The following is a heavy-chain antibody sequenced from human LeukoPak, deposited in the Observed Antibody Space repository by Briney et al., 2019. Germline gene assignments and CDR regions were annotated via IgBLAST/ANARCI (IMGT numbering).Heavy chain of an antibody. CDR2: ISGSGGRT. CDR3: ARERYSSGWFDY. J-gene: IGHJ4*02. Sequence: QPGGSLRLSCAASGFTSSSYAMSWVRQAPGKGLEWVSVISGSGGRTYYGDSVKGRFTNSRDNSKNTVYLQMNSLRAEDTAVYYCARERYSSGWFDYWGQGTLVTVSS. V-gene: IGHV3-23*01. CDR1: GFTSSSYA. D-gene: IGHD6-19*01.